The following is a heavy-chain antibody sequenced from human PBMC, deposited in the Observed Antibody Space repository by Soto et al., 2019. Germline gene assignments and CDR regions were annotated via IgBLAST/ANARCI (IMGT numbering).Heavy chain of an antibody. CDR1: GGSISSGGYY. D-gene: IGHD3-22*01. Sequence: SETLSLTCTVSGGSISSGGYYWSWIRQHPGKGLEWIGYIYYSGSTYYNPSLKSRVTISVDTSKNQFSLKLSSVTAADTAVYFCSISITDYYDSSGYYDDYWGQGTLVTVSS. CDR3: SISITDYYDSSGYYDDY. J-gene: IGHJ4*02. V-gene: IGHV4-31*03. CDR2: IYYSGST.